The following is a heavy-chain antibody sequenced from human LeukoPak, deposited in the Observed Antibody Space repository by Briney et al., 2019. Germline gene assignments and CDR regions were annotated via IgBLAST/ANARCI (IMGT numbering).Heavy chain of an antibody. D-gene: IGHD5-24*01. Sequence: GGSLRLSCAASGFTFSSYSMNWVRQAPGKGLEWVSSISSSSGYIYYADSVKGRFTISRDNAKNSLYLQMNSLRAEDTAVYYCAGGRERDGYSIDYWGQGTLVTVSS. CDR3: AGGRERDGYSIDY. J-gene: IGHJ4*02. CDR2: ISSSSGYI. CDR1: GFTFSSYS. V-gene: IGHV3-21*01.